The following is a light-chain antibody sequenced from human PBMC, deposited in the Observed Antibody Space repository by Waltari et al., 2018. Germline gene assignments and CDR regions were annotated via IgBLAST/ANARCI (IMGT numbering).Light chain of an antibody. CDR2: EVS. CDR3: SSYTTSSAPGV. J-gene: IGLJ1*01. CDR1: DSTVGAYDF. V-gene: IGLV2-14*01. Sequence: QSALTQPASVSGSPGQSITLSCSGTDSTVGAYDFVSWYQQHPGKAPHLIIYEVSNRPSGISNRFSASKSGNTASLTISGLQAEDEADYYCSSYTTSSAPGVFGTGTRVTVL.